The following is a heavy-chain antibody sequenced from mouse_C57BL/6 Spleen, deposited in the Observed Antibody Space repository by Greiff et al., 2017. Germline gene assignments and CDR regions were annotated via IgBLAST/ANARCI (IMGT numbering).Heavy chain of an antibody. J-gene: IGHJ2*01. D-gene: IGHD1-1*01. CDR1: GFTFTDYY. CDR2: IRNKANGYTT. Sequence: EVQLVESGGGLVQPGGSLSLSCAASGFTFTDYYMSWVRQPPGKALEWLGFIRNKANGYTTEYSASVKGRFTISRDNSQSILYLQMNALRAEDSATYYCARYYGKGEYYFDYGGQGTTLTVSS. V-gene: IGHV7-3*01. CDR3: ARYYGKGEYYFDY.